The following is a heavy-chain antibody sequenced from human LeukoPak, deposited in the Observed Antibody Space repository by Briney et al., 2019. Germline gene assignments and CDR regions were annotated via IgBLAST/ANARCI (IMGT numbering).Heavy chain of an antibody. V-gene: IGHV1-8*01. D-gene: IGHD2-21*02. CDR3: ARTPPKGDIDS. CDR2: MSPNSGHT. Sequence: ASVKVSCKASGYTFTAYDINYVRQATGQGLEWMGWMSPNSGHTGYAQKFQGRVTFTTSTSISTAYMELNSLRPEDTAVYYCARTPPKGDIDSWGPGTLVTVSS. J-gene: IGHJ4*02. CDR1: GYTFTAYD.